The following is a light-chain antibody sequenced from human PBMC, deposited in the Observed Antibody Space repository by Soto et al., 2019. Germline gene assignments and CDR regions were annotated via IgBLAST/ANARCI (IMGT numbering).Light chain of an antibody. CDR3: CSYAGASIFV. CDR2: DVT. J-gene: IGLJ1*01. Sequence: QSVLTQPRSVSGSPGQSVTISCTGTSGVVGGYNYVSWYQQYTGKAPKLMIYDVTERPSGVPDRFSGSKSGNTASLTISGLQAEDDADYFCCSYAGASIFVFXTGTKVTVL. CDR1: SGVVGGYNY. V-gene: IGLV2-11*01.